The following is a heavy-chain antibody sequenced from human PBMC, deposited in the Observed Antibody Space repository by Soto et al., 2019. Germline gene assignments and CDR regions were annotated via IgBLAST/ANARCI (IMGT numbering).Heavy chain of an antibody. Sequence: EVQLVESGGGLVQPGGSRRVSCAASGFSFSNYAMNWVRQAPGKGLEWVSYISIGSGSIFYADCVKGRFTISRDDAKNSLYMQMNTLRDEDTSVYYCVRDERWGFDFWGQGTMVTVSS. D-gene: IGHD1-26*01. CDR2: ISIGSGSI. CDR1: GFSFSNYA. CDR3: VRDERWGFDF. V-gene: IGHV3-48*02. J-gene: IGHJ3*01.